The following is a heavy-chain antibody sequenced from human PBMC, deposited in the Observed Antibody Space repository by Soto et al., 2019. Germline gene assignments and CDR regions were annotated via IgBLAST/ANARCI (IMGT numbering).Heavy chain of an antibody. V-gene: IGHV1-24*01. CDR3: ATTASAITMVRRPPDY. Sequence: ASVKVSCKVSGYTLTELSMHWVRQAPGKGLEWMGGFDPEDGETIYAQKFQGRVTMTEDTSADTAYMELSSLRSEDTAVYYCATTASAITMVRRPPDYWGQGTLVTVSS. J-gene: IGHJ4*02. CDR2: FDPEDGET. D-gene: IGHD3-10*01. CDR1: GYTLTELS.